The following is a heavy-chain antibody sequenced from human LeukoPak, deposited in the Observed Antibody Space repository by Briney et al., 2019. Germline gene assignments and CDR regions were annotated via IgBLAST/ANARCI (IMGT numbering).Heavy chain of an antibody. CDR2: ISGSINTT. CDR3: AREGYYGSGSFRFPDY. J-gene: IGHJ4*02. D-gene: IGHD3-10*01. Sequence: GGSLRLSCAASGFTFKNYGMTWVRQVPGKGLEWVSAISGSINTTYYVDSVKGRFTISRDNSKSTLYLQMNSLKPEDTAVYYCAREGYYGSGSFRFPDYWGQGSLVTVSS. V-gene: IGHV3-23*01. CDR1: GFTFKNYG.